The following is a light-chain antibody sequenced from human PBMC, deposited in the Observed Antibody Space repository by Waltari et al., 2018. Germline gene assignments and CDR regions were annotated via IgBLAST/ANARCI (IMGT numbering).Light chain of an antibody. Sequence: EIVLTQSPGPLSLSPGARATLSCRASQSVGRSLAWYQQKPGQAPRLLIYGAFIRATGIADRFSGSGSGTDFSLTISRLEPEDFAVYYCQHYVRLPVTFGQGTKVEIK. J-gene: IGKJ1*01. CDR1: QSVGRS. CDR2: GAF. V-gene: IGKV3-20*01. CDR3: QHYVRLPVT.